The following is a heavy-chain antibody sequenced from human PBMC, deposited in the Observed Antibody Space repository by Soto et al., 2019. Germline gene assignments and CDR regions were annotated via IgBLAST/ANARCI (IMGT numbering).Heavy chain of an antibody. CDR1: GFTFSSFA. J-gene: IGHJ5*02. V-gene: IGHV3-33*06. CDR3: GKAGAYCSGGSCYGHNWLDP. Sequence: QVQLVESGGGVVQPGRSLRLSCAASGFTFSSFAMHWVRQAPGKGLEWVAVIWYDGSNQEYADSVKGRFTISRDNSKNTLYLQMNSLRDEDAAVYHCGKAGAYCSGGSCYGHNWLDPWGQGTLVTVSS. D-gene: IGHD2-15*01. CDR2: IWYDGSNQ.